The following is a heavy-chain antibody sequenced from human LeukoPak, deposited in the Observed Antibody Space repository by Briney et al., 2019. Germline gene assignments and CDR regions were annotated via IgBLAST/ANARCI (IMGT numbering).Heavy chain of an antibody. CDR2: IWYDGSNK. Sequence: PGGSLRLSCAASGFTFSSYGMHWVRQAPGKGLEWVAVIWYDGSNKYYADSVKGRFTISRDNSKNTLYLRMNSLRAEDTAVYYCAKVGLEGPYYYYMDVWGKGTTVTVSS. V-gene: IGHV3-33*06. D-gene: IGHD1-1*01. CDR1: GFTFSSYG. CDR3: AKVGLEGPYYYYMDV. J-gene: IGHJ6*03.